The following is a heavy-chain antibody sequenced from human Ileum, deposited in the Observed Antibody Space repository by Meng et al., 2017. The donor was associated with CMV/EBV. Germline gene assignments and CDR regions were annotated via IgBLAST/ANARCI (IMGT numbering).Heavy chain of an antibody. CDR2: VHFTGGI. V-gene: IGHV4-4*07. CDR1: GVSIRNYY. Sequence: QVQLQSSGPRLVMPSETLSLTCTVSGVSIRNYYWTWFRQSAVKGLEFIGRVHFTGGIHYNPSLMSRVTMSVDTSRNQLSLNVKSVPAADTAVYYCARAAARGVPVDYWGQGILVTVSS. D-gene: IGHD3-10*01. J-gene: IGHJ4*02. CDR3: ARAAARGVPVDY.